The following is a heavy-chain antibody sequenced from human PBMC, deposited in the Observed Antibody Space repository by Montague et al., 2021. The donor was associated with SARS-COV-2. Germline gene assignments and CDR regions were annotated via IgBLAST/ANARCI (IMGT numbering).Heavy chain of an antibody. D-gene: IGHD3-10*01. J-gene: IGHJ4*02. CDR1: GGSISSSSYY. CDR3: ARESGSGSYLVY. CDR2: IYYSGST. V-gene: IGHV4-39*01. Sequence: SETLSLTCTVSGGSISSSSYYWGWLCQPPGKGLEWIGSIYYSGSTYYNPSLKSRVTISVDTSKNQFSLKLSSVTAADTAVYYCARESGSGSYLVYWGQGTLVAVSS.